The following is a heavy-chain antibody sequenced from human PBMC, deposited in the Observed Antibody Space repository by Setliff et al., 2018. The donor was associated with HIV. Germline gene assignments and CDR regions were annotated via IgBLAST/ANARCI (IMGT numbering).Heavy chain of an antibody. Sequence: SETLSLTCAVSGGSISSYYWSWIRQPPGKGLEWIGYIYTSGSTNYNPSLKSRVTISVDTSKNQFSLKQSSVTAADTAVYYCARLGPDGYNSRHDAFDIWGQGTMVTVS. V-gene: IGHV4-4*09. CDR1: GGSISSYY. D-gene: IGHD5-12*01. CDR2: IYTSGST. CDR3: ARLGPDGYNSRHDAFDI. J-gene: IGHJ3*02.